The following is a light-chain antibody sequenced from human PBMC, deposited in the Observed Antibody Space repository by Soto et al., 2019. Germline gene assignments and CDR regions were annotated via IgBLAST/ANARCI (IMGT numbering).Light chain of an antibody. V-gene: IGLV1-40*01. Sequence: QSALTQSPSVSGAPGQRVSISCTGTSSNIGAGFDVHWYQQLPATAPKLLIYGNNNRPSGVPDRFSGSNSGTSASLAITGLQAEDEADYYCHSYYTSLIGGSVFGTWTKLTVL. CDR1: SSNIGAGFD. CDR3: HSYYTSLIGGSV. J-gene: IGLJ1*01. CDR2: GNN.